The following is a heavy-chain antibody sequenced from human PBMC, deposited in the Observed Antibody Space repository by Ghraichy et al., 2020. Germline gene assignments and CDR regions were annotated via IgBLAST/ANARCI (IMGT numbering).Heavy chain of an antibody. CDR2: IWYDGSSK. CDR3: ARDGPRSFGQWH. D-gene: IGHD6-19*01. J-gene: IGHJ4*02. CDR1: GFTFSSSG. Sequence: GESLNISCAASGFTFSSSGMHWVRQAPGKGLEWVALIWYDGSSKHYADSVKGRFTISRDNSKNTLYLQMSNLRAEDAAVYYCARDGPRSFGQWHWGQGTLVTVSS. V-gene: IGHV3-33*01.